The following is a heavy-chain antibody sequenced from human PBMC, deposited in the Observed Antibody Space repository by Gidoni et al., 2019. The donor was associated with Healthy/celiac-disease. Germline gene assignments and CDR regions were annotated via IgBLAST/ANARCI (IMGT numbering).Heavy chain of an antibody. D-gene: IGHD6-19*01. CDR2: ISGSGGSK. V-gene: IGHV3-23*01. Sequence: EVQLLESGGGLVQHGGSLSLSCAASGFTFSSYAMSWVRQAPGKGLEWDSAISGSGGSKYYADSVKVRFTISRDKSKNTLYLKMNSLRAEDTAVYYCAKELEQWLYYIDDWGQGTLVTVSS. CDR3: AKELEQWLYYIDD. CDR1: GFTFSSYA. J-gene: IGHJ4*02.